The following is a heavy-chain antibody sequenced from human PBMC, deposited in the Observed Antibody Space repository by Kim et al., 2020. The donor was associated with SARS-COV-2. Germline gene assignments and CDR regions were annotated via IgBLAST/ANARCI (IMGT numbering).Heavy chain of an antibody. Sequence: GGSLRLSCAASGFTFSSYWMHWVRQAPGKGLVWVSRINSDGSSTSYADSVKGRSTISRDNAKNTLYLQMNSLRAEDMAVYYCAKGGTTVIDNWGQGTLVTVSS. D-gene: IGHD4-17*01. V-gene: IGHV3-74*01. J-gene: IGHJ4*02. CDR3: AKGGTTVIDN. CDR1: GFTFSSYW. CDR2: INSDGSST.